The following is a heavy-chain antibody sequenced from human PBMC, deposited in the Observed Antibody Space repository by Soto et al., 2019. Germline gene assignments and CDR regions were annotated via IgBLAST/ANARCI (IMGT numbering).Heavy chain of an antibody. CDR3: ARDLDCDGCYCSPGNFYSSYAIDV. D-gene: IGHD2-21*02. CDR2: ISTTSTFI. V-gene: IGHV3-21*01. Sequence: GGSLRLSCAASGFTFSSYTMNWVRQAPGKGLEWLSSISTTSTFIYYADSVQGRFTISRDNAKNSLYPQMSSLGAEDTAVYYCARDLDCDGCYCSPGNFYSSYAIDVWGQGATVTVSS. CDR1: GFTFSSYT. J-gene: IGHJ6*02.